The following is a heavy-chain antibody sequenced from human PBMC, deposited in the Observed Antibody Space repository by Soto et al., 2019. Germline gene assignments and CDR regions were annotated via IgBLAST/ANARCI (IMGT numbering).Heavy chain of an antibody. D-gene: IGHD3-10*01. CDR3: ASNILRETPDY. J-gene: IGHJ4*02. Sequence: ASVKVSCKASGYTFTGYYMHWVRQAPGQGLEWMGWINPNSGGTNYAQKFQGWVTMTRDTSISTAYMELSRLRSEDTAIYYCASNILRETPDYWGQGTLVTVSS. CDR1: GYTFTGYY. CDR2: INPNSGGT. V-gene: IGHV1-2*04.